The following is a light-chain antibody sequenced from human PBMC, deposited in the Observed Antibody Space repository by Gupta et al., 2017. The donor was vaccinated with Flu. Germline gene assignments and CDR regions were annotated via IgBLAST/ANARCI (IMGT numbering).Light chain of an antibody. CDR3: SSYAGSTLVV. Sequence: QSALTQPPSASGSPGQSVTISCTGTSSDVGGYNYVSWYQQHPGKAPKLMIYEVSKRPSGVPDRFSGSKSGNTASLTASGLQAEDEADYYCSSYAGSTLVVFGGGTKLTVL. CDR2: EVS. J-gene: IGLJ2*01. V-gene: IGLV2-8*01. CDR1: SSDVGGYNY.